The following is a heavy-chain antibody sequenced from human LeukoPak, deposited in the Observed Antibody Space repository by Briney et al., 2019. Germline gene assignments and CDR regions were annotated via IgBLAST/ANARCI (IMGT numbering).Heavy chain of an antibody. CDR2: IYYSGST. D-gene: IGHD1-7*01. CDR3: ARGSRELYYFDY. J-gene: IGHJ4*02. Sequence: SSETLSLTCTVSGGSISSYYWSWIRQPPGKGLEWIGYIYYSGSTKYNPSLKSRVTISVDASKTQFSLKLNSVTAADAAVYYCARGSRELYYFDYWGQGTLVTVSS. CDR1: GGSISSYY. V-gene: IGHV4-59*01.